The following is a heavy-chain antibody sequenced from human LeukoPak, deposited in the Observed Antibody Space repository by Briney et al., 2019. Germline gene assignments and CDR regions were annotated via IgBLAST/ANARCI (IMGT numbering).Heavy chain of an antibody. V-gene: IGHV4-34*01. D-gene: IGHD5-18*01. CDR3: ASRDTAMVLPFDY. Sequence: PSETLSLTCAVYGGSFSGYYWSWIRQPPGKGLEWIGEINHSGSTNYNPSLKSRVTISVNTSKNQFSLKLTSVTAADTAVYYCASRDTAMVLPFDYWGQGTLVTVSS. CDR2: INHSGST. J-gene: IGHJ4*02. CDR1: GGSFSGYY.